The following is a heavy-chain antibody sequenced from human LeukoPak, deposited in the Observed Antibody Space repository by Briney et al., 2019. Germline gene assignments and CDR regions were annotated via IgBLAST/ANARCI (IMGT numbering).Heavy chain of an antibody. V-gene: IGHV1-69*05. J-gene: IGHJ4*02. CDR3: ARSLYSSSWNYFDY. D-gene: IGHD6-13*01. CDR1: GGTFSSYA. Sequence: SVKVSCKASGGTFSSYAISWVRQAPGQGLEWMGGIIPIFGTANYAQKFQGRITITTDESTSTAYMELSSLRSEDTAVYYCARSLYSSSWNYFDYWGQGTLVTVSS. CDR2: IIPIFGTA.